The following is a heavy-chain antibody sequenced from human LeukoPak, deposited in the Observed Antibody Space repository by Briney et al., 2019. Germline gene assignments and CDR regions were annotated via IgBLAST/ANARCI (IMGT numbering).Heavy chain of an antibody. CDR3: ARGEVGATAHATVFDY. CDR2: IYHSGST. Sequence: PSETLSLTCTVSGYSISSGYYWGWIRQPPGKGLEWIGSIYHSGSTYYNPSLKSRVTISVDTSKNQFSLKLSSVTAADTAVYYCARGEVGATAHATVFDYWGQGTLVTVSS. D-gene: IGHD1-26*01. J-gene: IGHJ4*02. V-gene: IGHV4-38-2*02. CDR1: GYSISSGYY.